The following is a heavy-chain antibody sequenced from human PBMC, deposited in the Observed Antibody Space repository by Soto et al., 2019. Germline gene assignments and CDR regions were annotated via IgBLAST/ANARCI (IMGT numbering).Heavy chain of an antibody. Sequence: EVQLVESGGGLVQPGGSLRLSCVASGFTFSGHWMSWVRQAPGKGLEWVANIKQDGSEEHYLDSGKGRFTVSRDNAKNSLHLQMNSLRAEDTAVYYCARVVGATNTLHNWGQGTLVTVSS. CDR3: ARVVGATNTLHN. CDR1: GFTFSGHW. J-gene: IGHJ4*02. D-gene: IGHD1-26*01. CDR2: IKQDGSEE. V-gene: IGHV3-7*01.